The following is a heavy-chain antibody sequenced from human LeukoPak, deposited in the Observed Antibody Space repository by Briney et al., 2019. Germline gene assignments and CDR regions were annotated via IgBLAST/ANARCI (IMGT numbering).Heavy chain of an antibody. Sequence: PSETLSLTCTVSGGSTSSSSYYWGWIRQPPGKGLEWIGSIYYSGSTYYNPSLKSRVTISVDTSKNQFSLKLSSVTAADTAVYYCARIAVAGRGSYDYWGQGTLVTVSS. J-gene: IGHJ4*02. CDR3: ARIAVAGRGSYDY. D-gene: IGHD6-19*01. CDR2: IYYSGST. CDR1: GGSTSSSSYY. V-gene: IGHV4-39*01.